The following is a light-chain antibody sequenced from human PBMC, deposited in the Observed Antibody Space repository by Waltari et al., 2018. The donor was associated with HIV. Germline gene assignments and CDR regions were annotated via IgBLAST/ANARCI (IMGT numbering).Light chain of an antibody. J-gene: IGLJ2*01. CDR2: EVS. CDR3: SSYAGSNNLV. V-gene: IGLV2-8*01. CDR1: SSDVGGYNY. Sequence: QSALTQPPSASWSPGQSVTISCPGTSSDVGGYNYFSWYQQHPGKAPKLMIYEVSKRPSGVPDRFSGSKSGNTASLTVSGLQAEDEADYYCSSYAGSNNLVFGGGTKLTVL.